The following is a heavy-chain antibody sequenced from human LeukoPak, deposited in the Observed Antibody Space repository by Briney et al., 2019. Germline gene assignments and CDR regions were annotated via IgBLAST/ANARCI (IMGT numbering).Heavy chain of an antibody. CDR2: ISYDGSNK. CDR1: GFTFSSYA. CDR3: ARDASPWELLGEGHDY. Sequence: GGSLRLSCAASGFTFSSYAMQWVRQAPGKGLEWVAVISYDGSNKYYADSVKGRFTISRDNSKNTLYLQMNSLRAEDTAVYYCARDASPWELLGEGHDYWGQGTLVTVSS. J-gene: IGHJ4*02. V-gene: IGHV3-30-3*01. D-gene: IGHD1-26*01.